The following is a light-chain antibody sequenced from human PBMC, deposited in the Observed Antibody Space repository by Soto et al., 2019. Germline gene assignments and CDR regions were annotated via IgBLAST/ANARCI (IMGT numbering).Light chain of an antibody. CDR2: GAS. CDR3: QQYGSSPLT. CDR1: QSVRNTY. V-gene: IGKV3-20*01. Sequence: EIVLTQSPGTLSLSPGESATLSCRASQSVRNTYLAWYQQKPGQAPRLLIHGASSRATGIPDRFSGSGSGTDFTLPIIRLEPEDFAVYYCQQYGSSPLTFGGGTKVEIK. J-gene: IGKJ4*01.